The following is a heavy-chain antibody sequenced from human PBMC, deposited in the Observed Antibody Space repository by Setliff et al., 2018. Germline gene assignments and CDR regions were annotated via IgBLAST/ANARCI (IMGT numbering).Heavy chain of an antibody. J-gene: IGHJ4*02. CDR3: ARGGTYRYFDY. CDR2: VYYSGAA. Sequence: SETLSLTCTVSGDSISAASIMAWIRQPPGKGLEFIGYVYYSGAAKYDPSLKSRVTMSVDTSKTQFSLRLNSMTTADTAVYYCARGGTYRYFDYWGQGTLVTVSS. CDR1: GDSISAAS. V-gene: IGHV4-59*01.